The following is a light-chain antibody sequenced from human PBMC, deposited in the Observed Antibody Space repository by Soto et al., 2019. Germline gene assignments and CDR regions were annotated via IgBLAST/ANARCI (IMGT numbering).Light chain of an antibody. CDR1: QSVSSTY. CDR2: GAS. V-gene: IGKV3-20*01. J-gene: IGKJ1*01. CDR3: QQYGFSFTA. Sequence: EILLTQSPGTLSLSPGERATLSCTASQSVSSTYLSWYQLKPGQAPRLLIYGASTRATGIPDRFSGSGSGTDFTLTISRLEPEDFAVYYCQQYGFSFTAFGQGTKV.